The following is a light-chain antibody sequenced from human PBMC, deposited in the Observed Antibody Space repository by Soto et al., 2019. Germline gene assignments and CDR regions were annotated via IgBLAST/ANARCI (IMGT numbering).Light chain of an antibody. Sequence: SYELTQPPSVSVAPGQTTRITCGENNIGSKSVHWYQQMPGQAPVLVVYDDSDRPSGIPERFSGSKSGTSASLAITGLQADDEAEYYCQSYDFGLSAHNYVFGTGTKLTVL. J-gene: IGLJ1*01. CDR2: DDS. V-gene: IGLV3-21*02. CDR3: QSYDFGLSAHNYV. CDR1: NIGSKS.